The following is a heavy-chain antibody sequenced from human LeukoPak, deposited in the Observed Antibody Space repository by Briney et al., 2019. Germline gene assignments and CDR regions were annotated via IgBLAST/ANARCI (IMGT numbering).Heavy chain of an antibody. V-gene: IGHV3-23*01. CDR1: GFTFAGQA. J-gene: IGHJ4*02. CDR3: AKKGRREFDY. CDR2: ISVSSGNT. Sequence: GGSLRLSCAASGFTFAGQAMSWVRQAPGKGLEWVSGISVSSGNTHYADSVKGRFTISRDTSKNTVYLQMNSLRVDDTAVYYCAKKGRREFDYWGQGTLVTVSS.